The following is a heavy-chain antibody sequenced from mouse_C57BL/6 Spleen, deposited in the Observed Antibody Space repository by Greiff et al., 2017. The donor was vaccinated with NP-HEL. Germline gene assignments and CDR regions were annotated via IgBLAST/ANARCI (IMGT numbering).Heavy chain of an antibody. D-gene: IGHD1-1*01. CDR3: ARSYYGMDY. CDR1: GFTFADYY. CDR2: IRNKANGYTT. Sequence: EVHLVESGGGLVQPGGSLSLSCAASGFTFADYYMSWVRQPPGKALEWLGFIRNKANGYTTEYSASVKGRFTISRDNSQSILYLQMNALRAEDSATYYCARSYYGMDYWGQGTSVTVSS. V-gene: IGHV7-3*01. J-gene: IGHJ4*01.